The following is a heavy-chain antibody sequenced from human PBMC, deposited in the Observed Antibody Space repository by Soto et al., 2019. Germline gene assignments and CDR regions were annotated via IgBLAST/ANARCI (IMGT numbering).Heavy chain of an antibody. V-gene: IGHV4-30-2*01. CDR1: GGSISSGGHS. J-gene: IGHJ4*02. CDR3: ARGGLLPDY. Sequence: QLLLQESGSGLVKPSQTLSLTCAVSGGSISSGGHSWSWIRQPPGKGLEWIGYISHSGSTYYNPSLKSRVTISVDRSKYQFSLKLSSVTAADTAVYYCARGGLLPDYWGQGTLVTVSS. D-gene: IGHD6-19*01. CDR2: ISHSGST.